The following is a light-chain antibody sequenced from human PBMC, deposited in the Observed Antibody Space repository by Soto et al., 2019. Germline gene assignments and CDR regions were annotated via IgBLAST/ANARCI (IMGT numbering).Light chain of an antibody. V-gene: IGLV2-11*01. CDR2: DVS. CDR3: CSYAGSYTHYV. CDR1: SGDVGGYNY. J-gene: IGLJ1*01. Sequence: QSALTQPRSVSGSPGQSVAISCTGTSGDVGGYNYVSWYQEHSGKAPKLMIYDVSKRPSGVPDRFSGSKSGNTASLTISGLQAEDEADYYCCSYAGSYTHYVFGTGTKVTVL.